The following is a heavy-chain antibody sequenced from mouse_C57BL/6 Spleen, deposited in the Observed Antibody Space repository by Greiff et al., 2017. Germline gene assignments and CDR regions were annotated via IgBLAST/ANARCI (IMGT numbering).Heavy chain of an antibody. J-gene: IGHJ2*01. V-gene: IGHV1-47*01. Sequence: VQLQESGAELVKPGASVKMSCKASGYTFTTYPIEWMKQNPGKSLEWIGNFHPYNDDTKYNEKFTGKATLTVAKSSTTVYLELSRITSDDAAVYYCAREGYDGEDYWGKGTTLTVAS. CDR2: FHPYNDDT. CDR1: GYTFTTYP. D-gene: IGHD2-2*01. CDR3: AREGYDGEDY.